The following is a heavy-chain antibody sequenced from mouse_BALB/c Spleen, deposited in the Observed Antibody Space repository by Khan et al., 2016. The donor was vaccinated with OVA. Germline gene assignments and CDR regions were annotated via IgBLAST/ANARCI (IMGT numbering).Heavy chain of an antibody. CDR1: GYTFTDYS. CDR2: ISTDSVNT. CDR3: AIRDYFDY. V-gene: IGHV1S137*01. J-gene: IGHJ2*01. Sequence: VQLQESGPELVRPGVSVKISCKGSGYTFTDYSMHWAKQSHAKSLEWIGVISTDSVNTNYNQKFKGKATLTVDKSSSTAYMELARMTSEDSAIYYCAIRDYFDYWGQGTTLTVSS.